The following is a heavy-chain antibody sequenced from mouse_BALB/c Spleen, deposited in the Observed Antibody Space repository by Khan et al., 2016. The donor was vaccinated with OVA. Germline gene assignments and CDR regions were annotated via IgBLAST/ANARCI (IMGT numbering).Heavy chain of an antibody. Sequence: QVQLQQSGAELARPGASVKMSCKASGYTFTSYTIHWIKERPGQGLEWIGNINPSNGYTNYNQKFKDKATLTTDKSSTTAYLQLSSLTSDDSAVYNGVRDGAYHRNDGWFAYWGQGTPVTVSA. V-gene: IGHV1-4*01. J-gene: IGHJ3*01. CDR1: GYTFTSYT. D-gene: IGHD2-14*01. CDR2: INPSNGYT. CDR3: VRDGAYHRNDGWFAY.